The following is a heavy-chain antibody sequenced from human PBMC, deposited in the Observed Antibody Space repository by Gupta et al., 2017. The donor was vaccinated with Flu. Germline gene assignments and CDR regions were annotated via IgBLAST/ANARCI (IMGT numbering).Heavy chain of an antibody. CDR1: GFTFSDYY. D-gene: IGHD4-23*01. Sequence: QVQLVESGGGLVKPGGSLRLSCAASGFTFSDYYMSWIRQAPGKGLEWVSYISSSGSTIYYADSGKGRFTISRDNAKNSLYLQMNSLRAEDTAVYYCARDPEYMTTVGPGSPAYNWFDPWGQGTLVTVSS. J-gene: IGHJ5*02. V-gene: IGHV3-11*01. CDR3: ARDPEYMTTVGPGSPAYNWFDP. CDR2: ISSSGSTI.